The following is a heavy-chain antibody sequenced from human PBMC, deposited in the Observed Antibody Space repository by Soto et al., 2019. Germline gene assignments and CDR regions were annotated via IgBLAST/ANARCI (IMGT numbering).Heavy chain of an antibody. Sequence: WGSVTPPCAASEFPLSCYAMYWVRQAPGKGLEYVSGISSNGVGTYYANSVQGRFTISRDNSKNTVYLQMGSLRPEDMAVYYCARRARPDFYYMDVWGKGTTVTGS. J-gene: IGHJ6*03. CDR1: EFPLSCYA. CDR2: ISSNGVGT. D-gene: IGHD6-6*01. CDR3: ARRARPDFYYMDV. V-gene: IGHV3-64*01.